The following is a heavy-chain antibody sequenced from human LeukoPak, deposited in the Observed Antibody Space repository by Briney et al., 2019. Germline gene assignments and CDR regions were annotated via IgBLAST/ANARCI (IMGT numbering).Heavy chain of an antibody. Sequence: GGSLRLSCAASVFTFSSYAMSWVRQAPGKGLEWVSAISGSGGGTYYADSVKGRFTISRDNSKNTLYLQMNSLRAEDTAVYYCAKWGYCSSTSCYAWSLGFDYWGQGTLVTVSS. D-gene: IGHD2-2*01. J-gene: IGHJ4*02. CDR2: ISGSGGGT. CDR3: AKWGYCSSTSCYAWSLGFDY. CDR1: VFTFSSYA. V-gene: IGHV3-23*01.